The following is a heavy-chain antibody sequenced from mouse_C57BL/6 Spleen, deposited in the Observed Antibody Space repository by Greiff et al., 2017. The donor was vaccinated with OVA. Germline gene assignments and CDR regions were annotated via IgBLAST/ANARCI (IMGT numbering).Heavy chain of an antibody. Sequence: EVQLVESEGGLVQPGSSMKLSCTASGFTFSDYYMAWVRQVPEKGLEWVANINYDGSSTYYLDSLKSRFIISRDNAKNILYLQMSSLKSEDTATDYCARVDLLPAWFAYWGQGTLVTVSA. CDR1: GFTFSDYY. D-gene: IGHD2-1*01. CDR3: ARVDLLPAWFAY. V-gene: IGHV5-16*01. J-gene: IGHJ3*01. CDR2: INYDGSST.